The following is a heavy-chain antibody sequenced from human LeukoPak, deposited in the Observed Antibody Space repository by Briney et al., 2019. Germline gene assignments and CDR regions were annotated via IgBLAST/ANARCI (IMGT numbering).Heavy chain of an antibody. V-gene: IGHV4-59*01. D-gene: IGHD3-10*01. CDR2: IYYSGST. J-gene: IGHJ6*03. CDR1: GGSISSYY. Sequence: SETLSLTCTVSGGSISSYYWSWIRQPPGKGLEWIGYIYYSGSTNYNPSLKSRVTISVDTSKNQFSLKLSSGTAADTAVYYCARESAYYYGSGSHYYYYYYMDVWGKGTTVTISS. CDR3: ARESAYYYGSGSHYYYYYYMDV.